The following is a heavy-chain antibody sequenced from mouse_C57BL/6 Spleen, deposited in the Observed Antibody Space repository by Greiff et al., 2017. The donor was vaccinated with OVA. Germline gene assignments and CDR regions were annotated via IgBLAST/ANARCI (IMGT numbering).Heavy chain of an antibody. CDR3: TEGSYYGSSFAY. CDR1: GFTFSNYW. J-gene: IGHJ3*01. D-gene: IGHD1-1*01. CDR2: IRLKSDNYAT. V-gene: IGHV6-3*01. Sequence: EVQLQQSGGGLVQPGGSMKLSCVASGFTFSNYWMNWVRQSPEKGLEWVAQIRLKSDNYATHYAESVKGRFTISRDDSKSSVYLQMNNLRAEDTGIYYCTEGSYYGSSFAYWGQGTLVTVSA.